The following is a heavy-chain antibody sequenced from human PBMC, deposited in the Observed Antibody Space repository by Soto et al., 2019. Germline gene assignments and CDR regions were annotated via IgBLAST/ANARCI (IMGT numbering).Heavy chain of an antibody. V-gene: IGHV4-39*01. Sequence: SETLSLTCTVSGVSISNSGYYWAWIRRPPGKGLEWIASISSSGITYYNPFIKSRVTISVDTSKNQFSLKLTAVTAANTAVYYCARHGSYWGQGTLVTVSS. CDR1: GVSISNSGYY. CDR3: ARHGSY. CDR2: ISSSGIT. J-gene: IGHJ4*02.